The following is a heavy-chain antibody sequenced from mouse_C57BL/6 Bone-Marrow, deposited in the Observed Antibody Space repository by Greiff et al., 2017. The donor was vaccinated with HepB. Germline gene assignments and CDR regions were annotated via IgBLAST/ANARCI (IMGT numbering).Heavy chain of an antibody. V-gene: IGHV1-53*01. CDR1: GYTFTSYW. CDR3: ARGFITTVVAPYFDV. Sequence: QVQLQQPGTELVKPGASVKLSCKASGYTFTSYWMHWVKQRPGQGLEWIGNINPSNGGTNYNEKFKSKATPTVDKSSSTAYMQLSSLTSEDSAVYYCARGFITTVVAPYFDVWGTGTTVTVSS. CDR2: INPSNGGT. D-gene: IGHD1-1*01. J-gene: IGHJ1*03.